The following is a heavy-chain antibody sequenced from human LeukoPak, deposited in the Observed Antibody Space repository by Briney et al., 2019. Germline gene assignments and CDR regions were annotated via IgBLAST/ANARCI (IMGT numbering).Heavy chain of an antibody. CDR1: GDSISNSSAA. Sequence: SQTLSLTCAISGDSISNSSAAWNWIRHSPSRGLEWLGRTYYRSKWYNDYAVSVESRISINPDTSKNHFSLYLNSVTPDDTAVHYCVRTVTAVGRIDCWGQGALVTVSS. CDR2: TYYRSKWYN. J-gene: IGHJ4*02. D-gene: IGHD6-13*01. CDR3: VRTVTAVGRIDC. V-gene: IGHV6-1*01.